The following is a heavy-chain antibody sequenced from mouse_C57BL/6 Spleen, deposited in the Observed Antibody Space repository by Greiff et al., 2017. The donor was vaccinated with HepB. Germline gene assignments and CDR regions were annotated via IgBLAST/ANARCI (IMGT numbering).Heavy chain of an antibody. CDR2: IYPGSGST. Sequence: QVQLKESGAELVKPGASVKMSCKASGYTFTSYWITWVKQRPGQGLEWIGDIYPGSGSTNYNEKFKSKATLTVDTSSSTAYMQLSSLTSEDSAVYYCARSGYYGSSGDYFDYWGQGTTLTVSS. D-gene: IGHD1-1*01. CDR3: ARSGYYGSSGDYFDY. CDR1: GYTFTSYW. J-gene: IGHJ2*01. V-gene: IGHV1-55*01.